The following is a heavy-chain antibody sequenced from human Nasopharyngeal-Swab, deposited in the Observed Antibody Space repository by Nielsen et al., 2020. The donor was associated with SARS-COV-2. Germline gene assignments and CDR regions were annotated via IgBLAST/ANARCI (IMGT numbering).Heavy chain of an antibody. D-gene: IGHD3-10*01. J-gene: IGHJ6*02. Sequence: WGRQAPGQGHEGMGRINPNSGGTNYAQKFQGRVTMTRDTSISTAYMELSRLRSDDTAVYYCARDRVLLWFRETKGYYYYGMDVWGQGTTVTVSS. CDR2: INPNSGGT. V-gene: IGHV1-2*06. CDR3: ARDRVLLWFRETKGYYYYGMDV.